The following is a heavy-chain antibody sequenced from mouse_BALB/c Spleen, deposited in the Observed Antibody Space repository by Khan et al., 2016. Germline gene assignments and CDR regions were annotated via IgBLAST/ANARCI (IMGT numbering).Heavy chain of an antibody. CDR2: IDPANGNT. V-gene: IGHV14-3*02. CDR1: GFNIKDTY. J-gene: IGHJ3*01. D-gene: IGHD2-4*01. Sequence: VQLQQSGAELVKPGASVKLSCTASGFNIKDTYMHWVKQRPKQGLEWIGRIDPANGNTKYDPKFQGKATITADTSSNTAYLQLSSLTSEDTAVYYCARSVDYPAWFAYWGQGTLVTVSA. CDR3: ARSVDYPAWFAY.